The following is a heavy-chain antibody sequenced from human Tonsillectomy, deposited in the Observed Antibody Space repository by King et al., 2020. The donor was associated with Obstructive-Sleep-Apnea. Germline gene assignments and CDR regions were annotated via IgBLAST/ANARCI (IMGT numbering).Heavy chain of an antibody. D-gene: IGHD3-22*01. V-gene: IGHV3-66*01. CDR1: GFTVSSKD. CDR2: IYSGGST. Sequence: VQLVESGGGLVQPGGSLRLSCAASGFTVSSKDMSWVRQAPGKGLEWVSVIYSGGSTYYADSVKGKFTISRDNSKNTFYLQINSLRAEDTAVYYCASYYDSSGYYFPFDYWGQGTLVTVSS. CDR3: ASYYDSSGYYFPFDY. J-gene: IGHJ4*02.